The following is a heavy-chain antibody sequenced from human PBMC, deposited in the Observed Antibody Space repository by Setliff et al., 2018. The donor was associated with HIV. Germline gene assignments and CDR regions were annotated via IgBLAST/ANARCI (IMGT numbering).Heavy chain of an antibody. V-gene: IGHV3-23*01. CDR3: ARDFRIIVPDVFDI. Sequence: PGGSLRLSCAASGFTLSSHAMRWVRQPPGKGLEWVSGISSSGLGTYYADSVKGRFTIFRDTSKNTLYLQMNSLRAEDTAVYYCARDFRIIVPDVFDIWGRGTMVTVSS. CDR1: GFTLSSHA. J-gene: IGHJ3*02. D-gene: IGHD2-15*01. CDR2: ISSSGLGT.